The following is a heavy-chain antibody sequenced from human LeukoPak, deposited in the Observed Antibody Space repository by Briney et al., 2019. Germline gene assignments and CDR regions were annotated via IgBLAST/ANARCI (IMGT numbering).Heavy chain of an antibody. V-gene: IGHV3-11*01. CDR1: GFTFSDYY. Sequence: GGSLRLSCAASGFTFSDYYMSWIRQAPGKGLEWVSYISGGGSTIYYADSVKGRFTISRDNAKNSLYLQMNSLRAEDTAVYYCARGVAGATTSSMVFDYWGQGTLVTVSS. D-gene: IGHD1-26*01. J-gene: IGHJ4*02. CDR2: ISGGGSTI. CDR3: ARGVAGATTSSMVFDY.